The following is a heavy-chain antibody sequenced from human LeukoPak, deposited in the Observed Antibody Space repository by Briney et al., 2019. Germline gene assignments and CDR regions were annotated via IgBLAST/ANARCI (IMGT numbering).Heavy chain of an antibody. D-gene: IGHD5-18*01. J-gene: IGHJ4*02. CDR1: GYSISSGYY. CDR2: IYHSGTT. V-gene: IGHV4-38-2*02. CDR3: ARDLSVTANFDY. Sequence: SETLSLTCAVSGYSISSGYYWGWIRQPPGKGLEWIGSIYHSGTTYYNPSLKSRATISVDTSKNQFSLKLSSVTAADTAVYYCARDLSVTANFDYWGQGTLVTVSS.